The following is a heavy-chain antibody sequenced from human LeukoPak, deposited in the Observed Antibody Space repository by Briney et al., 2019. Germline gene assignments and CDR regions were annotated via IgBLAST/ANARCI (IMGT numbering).Heavy chain of an antibody. V-gene: IGHV3-21*01. CDR1: GFTFGSYS. Sequence: GGSLRLSCVASGFTFGSYSMNWVRQAPGKGLEWVSSISSSSTYIYYADSLKGRFTISRDNAKNSLYLQMNSLRAEDTAVYYCARAPETYGDYGPTYYGMDVWGKGTTVTVSS. CDR2: ISSSSTYI. CDR3: ARAPETYGDYGPTYYGMDV. J-gene: IGHJ6*04. D-gene: IGHD4-17*01.